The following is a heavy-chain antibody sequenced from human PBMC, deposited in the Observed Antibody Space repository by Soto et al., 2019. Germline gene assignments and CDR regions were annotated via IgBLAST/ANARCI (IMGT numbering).Heavy chain of an antibody. V-gene: IGHV3-13*01. D-gene: IGHD3-22*01. CDR2: IGTAGDT. Sequence: GGSLRLSCAASGFTFSSYDMHWVRQATGKGLEWVSAIGTAGDTYYPGPVKGRFTISRENAKNSLYLQMNSLRAEDTAVYYCASGSDYYDSSGYPHDAFDIWGQGTLVTVSS. J-gene: IGHJ3*02. CDR3: ASGSDYYDSSGYPHDAFDI. CDR1: GFTFSSYD.